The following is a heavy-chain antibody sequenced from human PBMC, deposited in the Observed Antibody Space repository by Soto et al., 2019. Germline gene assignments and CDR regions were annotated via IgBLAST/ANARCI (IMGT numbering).Heavy chain of an antibody. CDR1: GFTFSDYY. CDR3: ARKIMTTGDYFDY. CDR2: ISSSGSSI. J-gene: IGHJ4*02. V-gene: IGHV3-11*01. D-gene: IGHD4-17*01. Sequence: GGSLRLSCAASGFTFSDYYMSWIRQAPGKGLEWVSYISSSGSSIYYADSVKGRFTISRDNAKKSLYLQMNSLRAEDTAVYYCARKIMTTGDYFDYWGQGTLVTVSS.